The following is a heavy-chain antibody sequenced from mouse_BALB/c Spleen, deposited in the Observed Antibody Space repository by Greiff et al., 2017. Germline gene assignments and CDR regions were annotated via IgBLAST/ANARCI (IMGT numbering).Heavy chain of an antibody. CDR2: IWSGGST. J-gene: IGHJ2*01. Sequence: VMLVESGPGLVQPSQSLSITCTVSGFSLTSYGVHWVRQSPGKGLEWLGVIWSGGSTDYNAAFISRLSISKDNSKSQVFFKMNSLQADDTAIYYCARETSMVTTYYFDYWGQGTTLTVSS. CDR1: GFSLTSYG. D-gene: IGHD2-10*02. V-gene: IGHV2-4-1*01. CDR3: ARETSMVTTYYFDY.